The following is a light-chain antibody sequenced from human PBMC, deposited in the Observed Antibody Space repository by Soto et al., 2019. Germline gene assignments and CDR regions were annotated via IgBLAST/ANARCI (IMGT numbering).Light chain of an antibody. CDR2: GAS. CDR3: QQYDNTPHSVT. J-gene: IGKJ3*01. CDR1: QSVSSDY. V-gene: IGKV3-20*01. Sequence: EIVLTQSPDTLSLSPGERATLSCRASQSVSSDYLVWYQQKPGLPPRLLIYGASRRATGIPDRFSGSGSGTDFILTISRLEPEDFAVYYCQQYDNTPHSVTFGPGTKVDIK.